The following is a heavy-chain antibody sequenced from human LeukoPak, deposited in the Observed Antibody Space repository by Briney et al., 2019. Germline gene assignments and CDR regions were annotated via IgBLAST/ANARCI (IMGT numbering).Heavy chain of an antibody. J-gene: IGHJ4*02. D-gene: IGHD6-19*01. V-gene: IGHV1-69*01. CDR1: GGTFSSYA. CDR3: ASGYSSGWYRFDY. Sequence: SVKVSCRASGGTFSSYAISWVRQAPGQGLEWMGGIIPIFGTANYAQKFQGRVTITADESTSTAYMELSSLRSEDTAVYYCASGYSSGWYRFDYWGQGTLVTVSS. CDR2: IIPIFGTA.